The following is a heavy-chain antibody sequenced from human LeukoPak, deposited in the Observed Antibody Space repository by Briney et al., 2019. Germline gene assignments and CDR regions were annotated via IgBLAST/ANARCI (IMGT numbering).Heavy chain of an antibody. D-gene: IGHD6-19*01. V-gene: IGHV4-59*01. Sequence: SETLSLTCTVSGGSISTYYWNWIRQPPGKGLEWIGCIFYSGSTNYNPSLKSRVTISVDTSKNQFSLKLRSVTAADTAVYYCARDRKYSSGGTGYYYGMDVWGQGTTVTVSS. CDR3: ARDRKYSSGGTGYYYGMDV. CDR1: GGSISTYY. J-gene: IGHJ6*02. CDR2: IFYSGST.